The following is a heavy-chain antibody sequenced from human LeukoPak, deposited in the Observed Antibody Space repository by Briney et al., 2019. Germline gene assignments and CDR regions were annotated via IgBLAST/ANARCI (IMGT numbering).Heavy chain of an antibody. V-gene: IGHV3-23*01. CDR3: AIYPGGYDFWSGYYIGY. CDR1: GFTFSSYA. J-gene: IGHJ4*02. D-gene: IGHD3-3*01. CDR2: ISGSGGST. Sequence: PGGSLRLSCAASGFTFSSYAMSWVRQAPGKGLEWVSAISGSGGSTYYADSVKGRFTISRDNSKNTLYLQMNSLRAEDTAVYYCAIYPGGYDFWSGYYIGYWGQGTLVTVSS.